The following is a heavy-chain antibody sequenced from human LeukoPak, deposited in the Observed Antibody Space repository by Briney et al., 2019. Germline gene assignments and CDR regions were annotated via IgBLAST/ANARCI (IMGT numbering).Heavy chain of an antibody. V-gene: IGHV3-23*01. Sequence: GGSLRLSCAASGFTFSNYDMTWVRQAPGKGLEWVSTIGDSGERSYYADSVKGRFTISRDNSKNTLSLQMNSLRVEDTAVYYCAKDVVRGVVKTDYWGQGTLVTVSS. CDR1: GFTFSNYD. J-gene: IGHJ4*02. CDR3: AKDVVRGVVKTDY. D-gene: IGHD3-10*01. CDR2: IGDSGERS.